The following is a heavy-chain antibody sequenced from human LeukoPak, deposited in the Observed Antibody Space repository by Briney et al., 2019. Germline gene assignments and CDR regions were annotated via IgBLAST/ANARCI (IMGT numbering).Heavy chain of an antibody. J-gene: IGHJ1*01. Sequence: GSLRLSCAASGFIFSSYAMSWVRQAPGKGLEWISAISGSGGSTYYADSVKGRFTISRDNSKSTLYLQMNSLRAEDTAVYYCAKYFASGSYYKLPHWGQGTLVTVSS. V-gene: IGHV3-23*01. CDR3: AKYFASGSYYKLPH. CDR1: GFIFSSYA. CDR2: ISGSGGST. D-gene: IGHD3-10*01.